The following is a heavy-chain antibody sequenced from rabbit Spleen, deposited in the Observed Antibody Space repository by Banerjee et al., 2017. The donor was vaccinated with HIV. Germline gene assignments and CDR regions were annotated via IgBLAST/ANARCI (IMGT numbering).Heavy chain of an antibody. V-gene: IGHV1S40*01. Sequence: QSLEESGGDLVQPEGSLTLTCTASGFSFSNNYDMCWVRQAPGKGPEWIACIYTARGRTWYATWAKGRFTISKTSSTTVTLQMTSLTAADTATYFCARDPDSSSLYFTLWGQGTLVTVS. J-gene: IGHJ4*01. CDR2: IYTARGRT. CDR1: GFSFSNNYD. D-gene: IGHD1-1*01. CDR3: ARDPDSSSLYFTL.